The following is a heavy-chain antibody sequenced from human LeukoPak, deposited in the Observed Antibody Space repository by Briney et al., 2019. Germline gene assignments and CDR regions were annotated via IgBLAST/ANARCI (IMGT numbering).Heavy chain of an antibody. CDR2: INPNSGGT. D-gene: IGHD5-18*01. CDR3: ARGSFSADAPLVLDYFHH. Sequence: ASEKVSFKASGYTFTGYYIHWVRQAPGQGLAWMGWINPNSGGTNYAQKFQGRVTMTRDTSISTAYMELSRLKSDDTAVYYCARGSFSADAPLVLDYFHHWGQGTLVTVSS. J-gene: IGHJ1*01. CDR1: GYTFTGYY. V-gene: IGHV1-2*02.